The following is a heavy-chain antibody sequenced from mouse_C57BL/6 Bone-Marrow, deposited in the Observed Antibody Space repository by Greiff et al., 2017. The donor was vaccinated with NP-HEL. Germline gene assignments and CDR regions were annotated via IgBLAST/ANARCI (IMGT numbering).Heavy chain of an antibody. V-gene: IGHV1-19*01. CDR3: ARRLGSNFLDY. CDR2: INPYNGGT. J-gene: IGHJ2*01. Sequence: EVQLQQSGPVLVKPGASVKMSCKASGYTFTDYYMNWVKQSPGKSLEWIGVINPYNGGTSYNQKFKGKATLTVDQSSSTAYMELNSLTTEDSAVYYCARRLGSNFLDYWGQGTTLTVSS. CDR1: GYTFTDYY. D-gene: IGHD1-1*01.